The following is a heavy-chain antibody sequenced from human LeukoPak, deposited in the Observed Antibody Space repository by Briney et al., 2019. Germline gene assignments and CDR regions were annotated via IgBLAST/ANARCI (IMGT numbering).Heavy chain of an antibody. CDR2: INSDGSST. Sequence: GGSLRLSCAASGFTFSSYWMHWVRQAPGKGLVWVSRINSDGSSTSYADSVKGRFTISRDIAKNSLYLQMNSLRAEDTAVYYCARDKREFQVLFRKYYDSMDVWGKGTTVIVSS. J-gene: IGHJ6*03. D-gene: IGHD3-10*01. CDR3: ARDKREFQVLFRKYYDSMDV. CDR1: GFTFSSYW. V-gene: IGHV3-74*01.